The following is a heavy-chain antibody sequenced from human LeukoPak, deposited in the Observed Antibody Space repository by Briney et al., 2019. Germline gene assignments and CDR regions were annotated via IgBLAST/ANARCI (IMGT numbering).Heavy chain of an antibody. D-gene: IGHD3-3*01. V-gene: IGHV3-23*01. CDR3: AKSPHLPYDFWRVPFFDY. CDR2: ISGSGGST. Sequence: GGSLRLSCAASGFPFSSYAMSWVRQAPGKGLEWVSAISGSGGSTYYADSVKGRFTISRDNSKNTLYLQMNSLRAEDTAVYYCAKSPHLPYDFWRVPFFDYWGQGTLVTVSS. J-gene: IGHJ4*02. CDR1: GFPFSSYA.